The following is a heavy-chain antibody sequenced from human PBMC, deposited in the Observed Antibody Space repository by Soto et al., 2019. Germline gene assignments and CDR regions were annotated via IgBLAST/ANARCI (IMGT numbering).Heavy chain of an antibody. J-gene: IGHJ4*02. CDR2: TYYRSKWYY. D-gene: IGHD4-17*01. Sequence: SQTLSLTCAISGDSVSSNSVVWNWIRQSPSRGLEWLGRTYYRSKWYYEYAESVKSRIAINPDTSKNQFSLQLNSVTPEDTAVYYCAIFSPGYGDSVLFDYCGQGILVTLSS. CDR3: AIFSPGYGDSVLFDY. V-gene: IGHV6-1*01. CDR1: GDSVSSNSVV.